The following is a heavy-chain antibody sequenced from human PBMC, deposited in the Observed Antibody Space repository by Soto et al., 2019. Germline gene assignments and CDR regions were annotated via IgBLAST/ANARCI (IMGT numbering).Heavy chain of an antibody. J-gene: IGHJ6*02. D-gene: IGHD4-17*01. V-gene: IGHV3-23*01. Sequence: EVQLLESGGGLVQPGGSLRLSCAASGFTFSSYAMTWVRQAPGKGLEWVSTISGSGGSTYYADSVKGRFTISRDNSKNTLYLQMNSLRAEDTALYYCAKWMTTVISNYYGMDVWGQGTTVTVSS. CDR2: ISGSGGST. CDR3: AKWMTTVISNYYGMDV. CDR1: GFTFSSYA.